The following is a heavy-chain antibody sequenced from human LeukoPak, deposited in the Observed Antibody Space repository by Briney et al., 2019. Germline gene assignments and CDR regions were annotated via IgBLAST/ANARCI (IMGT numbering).Heavy chain of an antibody. CDR2: ISAYNGNT. D-gene: IGHD6-13*01. V-gene: IGHV1-18*01. Sequence: GASVKVSCTASGYTFTSYGISWVRQAPGQGLEWMGWISAYNGNTNYAQKLQGRVTMTTDTSTSTAYMELRSLRSDDTAVYYWARRGYLGSSWYVDYYYYMDVWGKGTTATVYS. CDR1: GYTFTSYG. J-gene: IGHJ6*03. CDR3: ARRGYLGSSWYVDYYYYMDV.